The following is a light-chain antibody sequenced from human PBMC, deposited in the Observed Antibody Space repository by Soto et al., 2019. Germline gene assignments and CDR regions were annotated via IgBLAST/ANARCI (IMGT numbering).Light chain of an antibody. CDR1: QSISSNY. CDR2: GSS. J-gene: IGKJ3*01. V-gene: IGKV3-20*01. Sequence: EIVLTQSPGTLSLSPGERATLSCWASQSISSNYLAWYQQKPGQAPRLLISGSSIRATGIPKRFSGSASGTNVTLTISSLEPEDFAVVYCQQYGSSPFTFGPGTKVDFK. CDR3: QQYGSSPFT.